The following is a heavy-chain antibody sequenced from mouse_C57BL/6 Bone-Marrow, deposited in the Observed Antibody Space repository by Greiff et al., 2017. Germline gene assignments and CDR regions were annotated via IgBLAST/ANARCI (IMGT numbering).Heavy chain of an antibody. CDR1: GYTFTSSG. J-gene: IGHJ4*01. Sequence: VQLQQSGAELARPGASVKLSCKASGYTFTSSGISWVKQRTGQGLEWIGEIYPRSGNTYYNEKFKGKATLTADKSSSTAYMELRSLTSEDSAVYFCARGYYFYAMDYWGQGTSVTVSS. D-gene: IGHD1-1*01. V-gene: IGHV1-81*01. CDR2: IYPRSGNT. CDR3: ARGYYFYAMDY.